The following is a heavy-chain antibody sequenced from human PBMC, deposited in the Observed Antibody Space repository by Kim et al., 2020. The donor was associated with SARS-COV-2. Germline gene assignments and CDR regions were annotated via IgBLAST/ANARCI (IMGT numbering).Heavy chain of an antibody. Sequence: GESLKISCAAYGFAFRNAWMNWVRQAPGKGLEWVGRIKSNRDGGTADYAATVKGRVSISRDDSDNRFYLQVKSLRVEDTGIYFCVTDAPFGRTVENLVSFDYWGRGVLVTVSS. CDR2: IKSNRDGGTA. J-gene: IGHJ4*02. CDR1: GFAFRNAW. V-gene: IGHV3-15*01. CDR3: VTDAPFGRTVENLVSFDY. D-gene: IGHD1-26*01.